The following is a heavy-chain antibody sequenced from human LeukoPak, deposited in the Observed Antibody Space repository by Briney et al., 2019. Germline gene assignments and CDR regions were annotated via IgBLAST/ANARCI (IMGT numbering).Heavy chain of an antibody. Sequence: GESLKISCKGSGYSFTTYWIGWVRQMPGKGLEWMGIIYPGDSDTRYSPSFQGQVTISADKSISTAYLQWSSLKASDTAIYYCARRLYCSSTTCYENFDYWGQGTLVTVSS. J-gene: IGHJ4*02. CDR3: ARRLYCSSTTCYENFDY. D-gene: IGHD2-2*01. V-gene: IGHV5-51*01. CDR1: GYSFTTYW. CDR2: IYPGDSDT.